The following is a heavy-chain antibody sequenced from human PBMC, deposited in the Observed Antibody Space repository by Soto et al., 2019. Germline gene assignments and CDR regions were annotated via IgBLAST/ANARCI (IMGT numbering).Heavy chain of an antibody. CDR1: GFTFSSYG. CDR3: ARDRDYSSTWYDY. J-gene: IGHJ4*02. Sequence: QVQLVESGGGVVQPGRSLRLSCAASGFTFSSYGMHWVRQAPGKGLEWVAVIWYDGSNKYYADSVKGRFTISRDNSKNTLYLQMNSLSAEDTAVYYCARDRDYSSTWYDYWGQGTLVTVSS. CDR2: IWYDGSNK. D-gene: IGHD6-13*01. V-gene: IGHV3-33*01.